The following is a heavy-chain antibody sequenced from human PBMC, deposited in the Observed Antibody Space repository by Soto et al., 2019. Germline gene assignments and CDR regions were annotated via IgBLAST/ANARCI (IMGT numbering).Heavy chain of an antibody. CDR1: GFTFSSYG. CDR3: AKDQGYFYYGMDV. J-gene: IGHJ6*02. Sequence: QVQLVESGGGVVQPGRSLRLSCAASGFTFSSYGMHWVRQAPGKGLEWVAVISYDGSNKYYADSVKGRFTISRDNSKNRVYLQMNSLRAEDTAVYYCAKDQGYFYYGMDVWGQGTTVTVSS. CDR2: ISYDGSNK. V-gene: IGHV3-30*18. D-gene: IGHD6-13*01.